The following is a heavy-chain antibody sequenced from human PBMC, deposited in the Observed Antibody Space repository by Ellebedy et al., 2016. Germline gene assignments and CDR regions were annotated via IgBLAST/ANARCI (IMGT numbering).Heavy chain of an antibody. J-gene: IGHJ4*02. Sequence: ASVKVSCKASGYNFINYDVNWGRQAPGQGLEWMGRVNPNSGRADYAKKFKGRVSMTSDTSMNRAYMELASLTSADTATYYCKRSELGAHNWGQGNLVIVSS. CDR3: KRSELGAHN. D-gene: IGHD3-16*01. CDR1: GYNFINYD. V-gene: IGHV1-8*01. CDR2: VNPNSGRA.